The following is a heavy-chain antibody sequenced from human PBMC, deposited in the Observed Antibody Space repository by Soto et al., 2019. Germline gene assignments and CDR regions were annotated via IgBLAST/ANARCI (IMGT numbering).Heavy chain of an antibody. V-gene: IGHV4-31*03. CDR1: GGSISSGGYY. Sequence: SETLSLTCTVSGGSISSGGYYWSGIRQHPGKGLEWIGYIYYSGSTYYNPSLKSRVTISVDTSKNQFSLKLSSVTAADTAVYYCARVDYYDSSGYVYYFDYWGQGTLVTVSS. CDR2: IYYSGST. D-gene: IGHD3-22*01. CDR3: ARVDYYDSSGYVYYFDY. J-gene: IGHJ4*02.